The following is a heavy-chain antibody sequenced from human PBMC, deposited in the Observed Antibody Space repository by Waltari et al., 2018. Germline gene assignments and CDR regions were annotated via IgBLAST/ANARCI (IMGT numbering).Heavy chain of an antibody. J-gene: IGHJ4*02. D-gene: IGHD5-12*01. CDR3: AREPQLRLSLW. Sequence: QLQLQESGPGLVKPSETLSLTCTVSGGSISSSSYYWGWIRQPPGKGLEWIGSIYYSGSTYYNPSLKSRVTISVDTSKNQFSLKLSSVTAADTAVYYCAREPQLRLSLWWGQGTLVTVSS. CDR1: GGSISSSSYY. V-gene: IGHV4-39*07. CDR2: IYYSGST.